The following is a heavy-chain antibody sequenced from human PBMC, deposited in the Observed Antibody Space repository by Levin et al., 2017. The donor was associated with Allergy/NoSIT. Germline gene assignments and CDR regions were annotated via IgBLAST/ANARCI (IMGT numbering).Heavy chain of an antibody. CDR1: GFPFRDYW. J-gene: IGHJ3*01. CDR2: IDQDGSQK. Sequence: LSLTCAATGFPFRDYWMTWVRQTPGRGLEWVANIDQDGSQKYYVDSVKGRFTISRDNAKNSVDLQMNYLRDDDTAVYYCARKLRGSSAYDAVDVWGHGTMVTFSS. CDR3: ARKLRGSSAYDAVDV. D-gene: IGHD5-12*01. V-gene: IGHV3-7*03.